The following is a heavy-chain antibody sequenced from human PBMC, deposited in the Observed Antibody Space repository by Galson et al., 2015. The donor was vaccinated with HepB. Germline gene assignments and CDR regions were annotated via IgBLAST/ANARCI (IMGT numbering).Heavy chain of an antibody. CDR2: ISSSSSTI. CDR3: ARVPQQLVLGGIGGMDV. Sequence: SLRLSCAASGFTFSSYSMNWVRQAPGKGLEWVSYISSSSSTIYYADSVKGRFTISRDNAKNSLYLQMNSLRDEDTAVYYCARVPQQLVLGGIGGMDVWGQGTTVTVSS. CDR1: GFTFSSYS. D-gene: IGHD6-13*01. V-gene: IGHV3-48*02. J-gene: IGHJ6*02.